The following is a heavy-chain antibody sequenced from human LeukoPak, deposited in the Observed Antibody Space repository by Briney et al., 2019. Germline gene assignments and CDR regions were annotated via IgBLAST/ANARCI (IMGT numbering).Heavy chain of an antibody. D-gene: IGHD2-21*02. J-gene: IGHJ3*02. Sequence: SGTLSLTCAVSGGSISSSNWWSWVRQPPGKGLEWIGEIYHSGSTNYNPSLKSRVTISVDKSKNQFSLKLSSVTAADAAVYYCARTYCGGDCYPNDAFDIWGQETMVTVSS. CDR3: ARTYCGGDCYPNDAFDI. CDR1: GGSISSSNW. V-gene: IGHV4-4*02. CDR2: IYHSGST.